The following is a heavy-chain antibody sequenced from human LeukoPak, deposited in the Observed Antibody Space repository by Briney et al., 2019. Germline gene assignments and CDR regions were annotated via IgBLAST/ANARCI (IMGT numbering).Heavy chain of an antibody. CDR1: GGSISSGGYY. Sequence: SETLSLTCTVSGGSISSGGYYWSWIRQHPGKGLEWIGYIYYSGSTYYNPSLKSRVTISVDTSKNQFSLKLSSVTAADTAVYYCAHTRGGAYYYYGMVVWGQGTTVTVSS. D-gene: IGHD2-21*01. CDR3: AHTRGGAYYYYGMVV. CDR2: IYYSGST. V-gene: IGHV4-31*03. J-gene: IGHJ6*02.